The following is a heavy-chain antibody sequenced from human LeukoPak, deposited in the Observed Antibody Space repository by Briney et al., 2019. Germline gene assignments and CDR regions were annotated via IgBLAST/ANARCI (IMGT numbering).Heavy chain of an antibody. D-gene: IGHD4-23*01. J-gene: IGHJ5*02. V-gene: IGHV1-8*01. Sequence: ASVKVSCKVSGYTFTSYDINWVRQATGQGLEWVGWMNPNTGNTGYAQKFQGRVTMTRSTSMSTAYMELRSLRPEDTAVYYCARDYGGNSGWFDPWGQGTLVTVSS. CDR3: ARDYGGNSGWFDP. CDR1: GYTFTSYD. CDR2: MNPNTGNT.